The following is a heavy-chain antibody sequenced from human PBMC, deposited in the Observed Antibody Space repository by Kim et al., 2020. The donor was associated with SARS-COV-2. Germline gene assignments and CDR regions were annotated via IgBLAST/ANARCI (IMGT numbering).Heavy chain of an antibody. Sequence: ASVKVSCKASGYTFTSYAMHWVRQAPGQRLEWMGWINAGNGNTKYSQKFQGRVTITRDTSASTAYMELSSLRSEDTAVYYCAVQGSYYDFWSGYYTYLDYWGQGTLVTVSS. CDR1: GYTFTSYA. CDR2: INAGNGNT. CDR3: AVQGSYYDFWSGYYTYLDY. V-gene: IGHV1-3*01. J-gene: IGHJ4*02. D-gene: IGHD3-3*01.